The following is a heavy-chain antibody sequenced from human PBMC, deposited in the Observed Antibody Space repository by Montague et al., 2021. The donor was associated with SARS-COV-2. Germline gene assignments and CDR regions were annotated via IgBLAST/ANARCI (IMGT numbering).Heavy chain of an antibody. CDR2: ISSESAYI. CDR1: GFTFSSIS. CDR3: ARFETSKLYSSGMDV. V-gene: IGHV3-21*01. J-gene: IGHJ6*02. D-gene: IGHD2-15*01. Sequence: SLRLSCAASGFTFSSISMNWVRQAPGKRLEWVSSISSESAYIVYAESVRGRFTISRDNAQNLLYLQMNSLRAEDTAVYYCARFETSKLYSSGMDVWGQGTTVTVSS.